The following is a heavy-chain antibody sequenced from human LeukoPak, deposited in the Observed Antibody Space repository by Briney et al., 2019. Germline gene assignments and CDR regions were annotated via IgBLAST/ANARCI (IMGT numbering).Heavy chain of an antibody. CDR2: IWYDGSNK. V-gene: IGHV3-33*01. CDR1: GFTFSSYG. Sequence: GGSLRLSCAASGFTFSSYGMHWVRQAPGKGLEWVAVIWYDGSNKYYADSVKGRFTISRDNSKNTLFLQTNSLRAEDTAVYYCARDPSVVGATAFDYWGQGTLVTVSS. J-gene: IGHJ4*02. D-gene: IGHD1-26*01. CDR3: ARDPSVVGATAFDY.